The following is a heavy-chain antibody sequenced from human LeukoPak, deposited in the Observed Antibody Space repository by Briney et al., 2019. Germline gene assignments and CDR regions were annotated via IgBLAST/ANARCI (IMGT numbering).Heavy chain of an antibody. J-gene: IGHJ6*02. CDR2: VHYTWNA. CDR3: ARVASRGGMDV. V-gene: IGHV4-59*01. CDR1: GGSIGSYH. Sequence: SETLSLTCSVFGGSIGSYHWSWIRQPPGKGLEWIGHVHYTWNAKYNPSLKSRVTISLDRSSNQFSLRLSSVSAADTAVYYCARVASRGGMDVWGQGTTVTVSS. D-gene: IGHD5/OR15-5a*01.